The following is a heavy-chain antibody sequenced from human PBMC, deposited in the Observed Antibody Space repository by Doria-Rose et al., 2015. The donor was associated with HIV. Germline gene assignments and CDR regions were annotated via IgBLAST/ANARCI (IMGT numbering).Heavy chain of an antibody. CDR3: ARDRPTYSSSPLDF. D-gene: IGHD6-6*01. V-gene: IGHV3-30*03. J-gene: IGHJ4*02. CDR2: ISSDGSDK. Sequence: VRQAPCKGLEWVAVISSDGSDKYYADSVKGRFIISRDNSNSTLYLQMNSLRAEDTALYYCARDRPTYSSSPLDFWGQGTLVTVSS.